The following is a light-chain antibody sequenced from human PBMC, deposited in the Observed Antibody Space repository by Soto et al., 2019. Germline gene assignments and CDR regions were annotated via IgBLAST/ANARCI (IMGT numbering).Light chain of an antibody. CDR3: QHYAFDSQT. CDR2: DVS. Sequence: DIQMTQSPATVSASVGDRVTITCRASHNINYLLAWYQQRPGSAPKLLIYDVSTLQSGVPSSFSGSHFGTDFTLTISPLQPDDFATYYCQHYAFDSQTFGQGTKVEVK. V-gene: IGKV1-5*01. J-gene: IGKJ1*01. CDR1: HNINYL.